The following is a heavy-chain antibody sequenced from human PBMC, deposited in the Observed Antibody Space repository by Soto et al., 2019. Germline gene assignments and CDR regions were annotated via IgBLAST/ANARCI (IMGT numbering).Heavy chain of an antibody. CDR1: GYTFTGYY. CDR3: AREGIPARTPPD. CDR2: INPNGGGT. J-gene: IGHJ4*02. D-gene: IGHD2-2*01. Sequence: QVQVVQSGAEVKKPGASVKVSCKASGYTFTGYYLHWVRQAPGQGLEWLGWINPNGGGTNYAQDFQGRTTMTRDASINTAYLEGPRLRSEDTAVYYCAREGIPARTPPDCGQGPLVTVSS. V-gene: IGHV1-2*02.